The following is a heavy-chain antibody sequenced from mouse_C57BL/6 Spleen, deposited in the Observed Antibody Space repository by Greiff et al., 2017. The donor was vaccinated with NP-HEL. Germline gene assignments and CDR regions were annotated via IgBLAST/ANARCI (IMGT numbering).Heavy chain of an antibody. D-gene: IGHD2-4*01. CDR2: IYPGDGDT. Sequence: QVQLQQSGAELVKPGASVKISCKASGYAFSSYWMNWVKQRPGKGLEWIGQIYPGDGDTNYNGKFKGKATLTADKSSSTAYMQLSSLTSEDSAVYFCARGTIYYDYDGRLLAMDYWGQGTSVTVSS. CDR1: GYAFSSYW. V-gene: IGHV1-80*01. J-gene: IGHJ4*01. CDR3: ARGTIYYDYDGRLLAMDY.